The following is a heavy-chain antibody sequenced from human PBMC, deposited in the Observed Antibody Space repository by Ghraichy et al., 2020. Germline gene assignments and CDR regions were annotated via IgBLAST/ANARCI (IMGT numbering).Heavy chain of an antibody. J-gene: IGHJ4*02. D-gene: IGHD5-24*01. CDR1: GLTFSRSW. CDR3: ARDRDGDLDY. CDR2: IKEDGSET. V-gene: IGHV3-7*03. Sequence: ESLNISCTGTGLTFSRSWMTWVRQALGKGPEWVAHIKEDGSETYYMDSGKGRFTISRDNTKNSLYLQMSSLTVEDTAVYFCARDRDGDLDYWGQGTLVTVSS.